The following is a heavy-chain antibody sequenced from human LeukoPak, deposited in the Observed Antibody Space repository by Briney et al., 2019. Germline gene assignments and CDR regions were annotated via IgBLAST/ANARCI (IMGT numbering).Heavy chain of an antibody. D-gene: IGHD1-14*01. V-gene: IGHV4-4*07. Sequence: PSETLSLTCAVSGGSLSSFYWSWIRQPAGKGLEWIGRIYTSGSTNYNPSLKSRVTMSVDTSKNQFSLKLSSVTAADTAVYYCARVSHRYFDFWGRGTLVTVSS. CDR1: GGSLSSFY. J-gene: IGHJ4*02. CDR2: IYTSGST. CDR3: ARVSHRYFDF.